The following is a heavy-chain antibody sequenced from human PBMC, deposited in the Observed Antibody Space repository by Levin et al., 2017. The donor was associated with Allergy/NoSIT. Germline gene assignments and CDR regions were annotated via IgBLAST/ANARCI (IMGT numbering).Heavy chain of an antibody. D-gene: IGHD5-18*01. CDR2: IRQDGSEN. CDR3: AREARGYRYGYEDY. J-gene: IGHJ4*02. Sequence: GGSLRLSCAASGFTFSTSWMSWVRQAPGKGLEWVANIRQDGSENYYVDSVKGRFTISRDNAKNSLYLLMNSLRAEDTAVYYCAREARGYRYGYEDYWGQGTLVTVSS. CDR1: GFTFSTSW. V-gene: IGHV3-7*04.